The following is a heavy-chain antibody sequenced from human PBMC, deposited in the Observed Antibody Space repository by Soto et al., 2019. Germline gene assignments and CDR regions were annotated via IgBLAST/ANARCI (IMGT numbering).Heavy chain of an antibody. D-gene: IGHD3-10*01. CDR3: AKDGGVVRGVIKVYYYYGMDV. Sequence: QVQLVESGGGVVQPGRSLRLSCAASGFTFSSYGMHWVRQAPGKGLEWVAVISYDGSKKYYADSVKGRFTISRDNSKNTLYLQMNSLRAEDTAVYYCAKDGGVVRGVIKVYYYYGMDVWGQGTTVTVSS. CDR1: GFTFSSYG. CDR2: ISYDGSKK. J-gene: IGHJ6*02. V-gene: IGHV3-30*18.